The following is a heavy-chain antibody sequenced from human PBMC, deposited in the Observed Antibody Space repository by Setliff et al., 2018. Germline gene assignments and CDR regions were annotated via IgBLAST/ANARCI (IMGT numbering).Heavy chain of an antibody. V-gene: IGHV1-18*01. D-gene: IGHD2-15*01. Sequence: ASVKVSCKASGYTFSSYAVNWVRQAPGQGLEWVGWISPYSGKTDYAQKFQGRVIMTIDSSTTTAYMELKTLRSDDTAVYYCARGRGPDIVVTIPGDYWGQGTQVTVSS. J-gene: IGHJ4*02. CDR1: GYTFSSYA. CDR2: ISPYSGKT. CDR3: ARGRGPDIVVTIPGDY.